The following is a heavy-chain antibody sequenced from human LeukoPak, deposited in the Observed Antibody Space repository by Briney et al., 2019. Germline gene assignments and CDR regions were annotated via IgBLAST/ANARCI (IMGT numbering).Heavy chain of an antibody. CDR2: INPNSGGT. CDR3: AREGLLWFGELYKAESWFDP. J-gene: IGHJ5*02. CDR1: GYNFMSYD. D-gene: IGHD3-10*01. Sequence: ASVKVSCKASGYNFMSYDINWVRQATGQGLEWMGWINPNSGGTNYAQKFQGRVTMTRDTSINTAYMELRSLRSDDTAVYYCAREGLLWFGELYKAESWFDPWGQGTLVTVSS. V-gene: IGHV1-2*02.